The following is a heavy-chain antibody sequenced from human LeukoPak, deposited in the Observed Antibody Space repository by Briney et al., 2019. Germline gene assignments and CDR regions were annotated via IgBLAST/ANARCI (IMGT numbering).Heavy chain of an antibody. CDR1: GGSFSGYY. CDR2: INHSGRT. D-gene: IGHD2-2*01. J-gene: IGHJ4*02. CDR3: ARVLPAANSDY. Sequence: SETLSLTCAVYGGSFSGYYWSWIRQPPGKGLEWIGEINHSGRTNYNPSLKSRVTISVDTSKNQFSLKLSSVTAADTAVYYCARVLPAANSDYWGQGTLVTVSS. V-gene: IGHV4-34*01.